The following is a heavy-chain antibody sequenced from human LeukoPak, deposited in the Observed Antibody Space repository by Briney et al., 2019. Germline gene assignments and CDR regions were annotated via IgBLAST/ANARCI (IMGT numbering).Heavy chain of an antibody. V-gene: IGHV3-9*01. CDR2: ISWNSGSI. D-gene: IGHD1-14*01. J-gene: IGHJ4*02. CDR3: VKETGGGVGLFDH. CDR1: GFTFDEYA. Sequence: GGSLRLSCAASGFTFDEYAMHWVRQAPGKGLEWVSGISWNSGSIGYADSVQGRFTISRDNAKNSLYLQMNSLRAEDTALYYCVKETGGGVGLFDHWGQGTLVTVSS.